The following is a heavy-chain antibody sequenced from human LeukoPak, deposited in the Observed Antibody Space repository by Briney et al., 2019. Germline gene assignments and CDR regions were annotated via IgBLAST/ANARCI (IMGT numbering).Heavy chain of an antibody. J-gene: IGHJ6*02. D-gene: IGHD6-6*01. CDR2: ISWNSGSI. CDR1: GFTFDDYA. CDR3: AKDIAPRRFYYYYGMDV. Sequence: GGSLRLSCAASGFTFDDYAMHWVRQVPGKGLEWVSGISWNSGSIGYADSVKGRFTISRDNAKNSLYLQMNSLRAEDTALYYCAKDIAPRRFYYYYGMDVWGQGTTVTVSS. V-gene: IGHV3-9*01.